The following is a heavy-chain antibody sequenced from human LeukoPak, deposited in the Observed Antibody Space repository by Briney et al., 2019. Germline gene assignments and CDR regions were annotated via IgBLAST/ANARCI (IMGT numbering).Heavy chain of an antibody. V-gene: IGHV1-69*01. CDR1: GGTFSSYA. J-gene: IGHJ4*02. D-gene: IGHD5-18*01. Sequence: ASVKVSCKASGGTFSSYAISWVRQAPGQGLEWMGGIIPIFGTANYAQKFQGRVTITADESTSTAYMELSSLRSEDTAVYYCARGVLRGYSYGYDYWGQGTLVTVSS. CDR3: ARGVLRGYSYGYDY. CDR2: IIPIFGTA.